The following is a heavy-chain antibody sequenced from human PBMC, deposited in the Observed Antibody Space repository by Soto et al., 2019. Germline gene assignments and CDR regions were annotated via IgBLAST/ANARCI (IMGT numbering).Heavy chain of an antibody. D-gene: IGHD1-26*01. V-gene: IGHV3-7*01. J-gene: IGHJ4*02. CDR1: GFTFSSYW. CDR3: ARDPPHHGGSYYFDY. CDR2: IKQDGSEK. Sequence: GGSLRLSCAASGFTFSSYWMSWVRQAPGKGLEWVANIKQDGSEKYYVDSVKGRFTISRDNAKNSLYLQMNSLRAEDTAVYYCARDPPHHGGSYYFDYWGQGTLVTVSS.